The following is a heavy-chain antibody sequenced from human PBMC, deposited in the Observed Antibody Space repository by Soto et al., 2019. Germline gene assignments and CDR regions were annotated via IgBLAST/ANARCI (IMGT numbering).Heavy chain of an antibody. V-gene: IGHV3-30*18. CDR1: GFTSSSYG. J-gene: IGHJ4*02. Sequence: YLRLSCAASGFTSSSYGMHWVRQAPGKGLEWVAVISYDGSNKYYADSVKGRFTISRDNSKNTLYLQMNSLRAEDTAVYYCAKSMGIAVMGAATLLGYWGQGSLVTVSS. CDR3: AKSMGIAVMGAATLLGY. CDR2: ISYDGSNK. D-gene: IGHD2-15*01.